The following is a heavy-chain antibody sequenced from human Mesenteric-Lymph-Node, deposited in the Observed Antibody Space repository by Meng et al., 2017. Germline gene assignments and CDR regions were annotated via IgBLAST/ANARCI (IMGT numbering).Heavy chain of an antibody. CDR3: ARGQLTSSYGWGRSLSKKWFDP. Sequence: SQTLSLTCAISGDSVSSNSAAWNWIRQSPSRCLEWLGRTYYRSKWYNDYAVSVKSRITINPDTSKNQFSLNLTSVTAADSAIYYCARGQLTSSYGWGRSLSKKWFDPWGQGSLVTVSS. V-gene: IGHV6-1*01. CDR2: TYYRSKWYN. J-gene: IGHJ5*02. D-gene: IGHD3-10*01. CDR1: GDSVSSNSAA.